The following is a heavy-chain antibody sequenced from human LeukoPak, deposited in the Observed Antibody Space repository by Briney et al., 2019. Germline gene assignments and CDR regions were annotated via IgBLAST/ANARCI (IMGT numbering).Heavy chain of an antibody. J-gene: IGHJ4*02. CDR3: VKSGGYGLIDY. D-gene: IGHD1-26*01. Sequence: SETLSLTCTVSGGSISSGSYYWSWIRQPAGKGLEWIGRIYTSGSTNYNPSLKSRVTISVDTSKNQFSLKLSSVTAADTAMYYCVKSGGYGLIDYWGQGTLVTVSS. CDR1: GGSISSGSYY. CDR2: IYTSGST. V-gene: IGHV4-61*02.